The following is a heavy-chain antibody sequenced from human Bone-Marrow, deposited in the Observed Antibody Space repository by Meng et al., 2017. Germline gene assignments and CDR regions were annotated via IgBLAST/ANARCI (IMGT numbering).Heavy chain of an antibody. D-gene: IGHD2-21*01. CDR3: VRDENISLGKLFGDY. CDR2: INPNNGDT. Sequence: ASVKVSCKPSGYNFPDYWLHWVRRAPGQGLEWLGHINPNNGDTLYAQKFQGRVSMTGDTSISTAYVELSSLRSDDTAVYYCVRDENISLGKLFGDYWGQGTMVTVSS. CDR1: GYNFPDYW. J-gene: IGHJ4*02. V-gene: IGHV1-2*06.